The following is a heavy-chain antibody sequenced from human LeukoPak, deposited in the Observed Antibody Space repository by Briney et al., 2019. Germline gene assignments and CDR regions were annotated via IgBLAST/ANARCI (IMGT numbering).Heavy chain of an antibody. D-gene: IGHD2-2*01. CDR2: ISGSGGST. J-gene: IGHJ4*02. CDR3: ATSSSIWYYFDH. V-gene: IGHV3-23*01. CDR1: GFTFSSYA. Sequence: PGGSLRLSCAASGFTFSSYAMSWVRQAPGKGLEWVSTISGSGGSTYYADSVKGRFTISRDNSKNTLYLQMNSLRAEDTAVYYCATSSSIWYYFDHWGQGTLVTVSS.